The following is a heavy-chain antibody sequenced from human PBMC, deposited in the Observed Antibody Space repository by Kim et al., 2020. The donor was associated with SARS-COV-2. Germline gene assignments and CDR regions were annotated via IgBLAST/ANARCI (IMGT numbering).Heavy chain of an antibody. V-gene: IGHV3-30*03. CDR1: GFTFSRYG. J-gene: IGHJ6*02. CDR2: ISHDGSNK. Sequence: GGSLRLSCAASGFTFSRYGMHWVRQAPGKGLEWVAFISHDGSNKHCADSVKGRFTISRDNSKNTLYLQMNNLRAEDTAVYYCAAYSYYGMDLWGQGTTVTVSS. CDR3: AAYSYYGMDL.